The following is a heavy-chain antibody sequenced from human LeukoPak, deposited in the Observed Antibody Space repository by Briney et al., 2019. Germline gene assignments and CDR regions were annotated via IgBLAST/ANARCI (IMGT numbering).Heavy chain of an antibody. V-gene: IGHV3-23*01. J-gene: IGHJ4*02. Sequence: GGSLRLSCAASGFTFSSYAMSWVRQAPGKGLEWVSAISGSGGSTYYADSVKGRFIISRDNSKNTLYLQMNSLRAEDTAVYYCARGGKRYFDWLLSVFDYWGQGTLVTVSS. CDR3: ARGGKRYFDWLLSVFDY. CDR2: ISGSGGST. D-gene: IGHD3-9*01. CDR1: GFTFSSYA.